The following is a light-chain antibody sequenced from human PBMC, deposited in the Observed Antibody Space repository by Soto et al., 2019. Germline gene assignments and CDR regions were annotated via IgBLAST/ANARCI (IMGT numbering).Light chain of an antibody. Sequence: IVLTQSPGTVSLSPGERATLSCRASQSVSSNYLAWYQKQPGQAPRLLIYDASNRATGIPARFSGSLAGKDFNLTISRLEREDSAVYYGQQRHMWPITFGQGTRLEI. V-gene: IGKV3D-20*02. CDR3: QQRHMWPIT. CDR1: QSVSSNY. CDR2: DAS. J-gene: IGKJ5*01.